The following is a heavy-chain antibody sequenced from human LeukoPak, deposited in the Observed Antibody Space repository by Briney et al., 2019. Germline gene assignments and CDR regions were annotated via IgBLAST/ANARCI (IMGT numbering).Heavy chain of an antibody. V-gene: IGHV3-30*18. CDR2: ISYDGINK. CDR3: AKGIPSDF. Sequence: PGGSLRLSCAASGFTFSSYGMHWGRHAPRERLEWVAVISYDGINKYYADSVKGRFTISRDNSKHSLYLQMNSLRAEDTAVYYCAKGIPSDFWGQGTLVSVSS. J-gene: IGHJ4*02. CDR1: GFTFSSYG.